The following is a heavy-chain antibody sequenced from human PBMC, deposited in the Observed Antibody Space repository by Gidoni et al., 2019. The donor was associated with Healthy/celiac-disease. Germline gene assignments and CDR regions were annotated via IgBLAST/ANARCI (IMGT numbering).Heavy chain of an antibody. V-gene: IGHV3-48*03. CDR1: GFTFSSYE. Sequence: EVQLVESGGGLVQPGGSLRLSCAASGFTFSSYEMNWFRQAPGKGLEWVSYISSSGSTIYYADSVKGRFTISRDNAKNSLYLQMNSLRAEDTAVYYCAREVVVVPAHDAFDIWGQGTMVTVSS. CDR2: ISSSGSTI. J-gene: IGHJ3*02. D-gene: IGHD2-2*01. CDR3: AREVVVVPAHDAFDI.